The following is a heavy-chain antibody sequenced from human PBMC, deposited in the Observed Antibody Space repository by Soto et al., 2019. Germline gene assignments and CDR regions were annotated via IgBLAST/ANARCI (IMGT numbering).Heavy chain of an antibody. Sequence: VQLVESGGGVVQPGRSLRLSCAASGFTFSSYGMHWVRQAPGKGLEWVAVISYDGSNKYYADSVKGRFTISRDNSKNTLYLQMNSLRAEDTAVYYCAIAARGAFDYWGQGTLVTVSS. J-gene: IGHJ4*02. CDR3: AIAARGAFDY. CDR2: ISYDGSNK. D-gene: IGHD6-6*01. V-gene: IGHV3-30*03. CDR1: GFTFSSYG.